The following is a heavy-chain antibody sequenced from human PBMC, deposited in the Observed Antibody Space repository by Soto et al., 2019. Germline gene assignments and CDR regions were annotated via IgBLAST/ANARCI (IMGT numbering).Heavy chain of an antibody. J-gene: IGHJ6*02. CDR1: GFTFSSYA. Sequence: PGGSLRISCAASGFTFSSYAMSWVRQAPGKGLEWVSAISGSGGSTYYADSVKGRFTISRDNSKNTLYLQMNSLRAEDTAVYYCAKDRVVYYGMDVWGQGTTVTVSS. CDR2: ISGSGGST. CDR3: AKDRVVYYGMDV. V-gene: IGHV3-23*01.